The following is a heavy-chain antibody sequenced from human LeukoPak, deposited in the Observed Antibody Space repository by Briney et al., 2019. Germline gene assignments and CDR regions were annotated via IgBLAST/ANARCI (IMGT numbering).Heavy chain of an antibody. CDR1: GSSNSSYY. D-gene: IGHD3/OR15-3a*01. CDR3: AGGRGLALRGFDP. V-gene: IGHV4-59*01. Sequence: SETLSLTCTVSGSSNSSYYWRWLRQPPAKGLEGIGYIYYRGSTNYNPPLMSQVTISVDTSKNQFSLKLSSVTAADTAVYYCAGGRGLALRGFDPWGQGTLVTVSS. J-gene: IGHJ5*02. CDR2: IYYRGST.